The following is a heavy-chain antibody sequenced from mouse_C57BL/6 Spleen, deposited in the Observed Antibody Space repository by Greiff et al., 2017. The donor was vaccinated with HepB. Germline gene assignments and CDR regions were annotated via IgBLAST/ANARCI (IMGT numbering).Heavy chain of an antibody. CDR3: ARFKLAYFDY. Sequence: QVQLQQPGAELVKPGASVKMSCKASGYTFTSYWITWVKQRPGQGLEWIGDIYPGSGSTSYNEKFKSKATLTVDTSTSTAYMQLSSLTSEDSAVYYWARFKLAYFDYWGQGTTLTVSS. CDR2: IYPGSGST. D-gene: IGHD4-1*01. J-gene: IGHJ2*01. V-gene: IGHV1-55*01. CDR1: GYTFTSYW.